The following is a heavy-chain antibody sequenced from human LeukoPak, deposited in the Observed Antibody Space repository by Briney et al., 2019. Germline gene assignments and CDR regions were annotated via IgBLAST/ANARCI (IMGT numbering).Heavy chain of an antibody. Sequence: ASVKASCKASGYTFTSYGISWVRQAPGQGLEWMGWISAYNGNTNYAQKLQGRVTMTRDTSTSTVYMELSSLRSEDTAVYYCARKNSAFGFDPWGQGTLVTVSS. CDR3: ARKNSAFGFDP. V-gene: IGHV1-18*01. CDR2: ISAYNGNT. D-gene: IGHD2-2*01. CDR1: GYTFTSYG. J-gene: IGHJ5*02.